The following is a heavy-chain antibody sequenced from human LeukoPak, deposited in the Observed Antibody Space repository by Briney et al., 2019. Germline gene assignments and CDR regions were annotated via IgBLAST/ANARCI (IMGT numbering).Heavy chain of an antibody. V-gene: IGHV4-31*03. Sequence: SQTLSLTCTVSGGSISSGGYYWSWIRQHPGKGLEWIGYIYYSGSTYYNPSLKSRVTISVDTSKNQFSLKLSSVTAADTAVYYCARGLVVVPAAIAPYFDYWGQGTLVTVSS. CDR1: GGSISSGGYY. D-gene: IGHD2-2*01. CDR3: ARGLVVVPAAIAPYFDY. J-gene: IGHJ4*02. CDR2: IYYSGST.